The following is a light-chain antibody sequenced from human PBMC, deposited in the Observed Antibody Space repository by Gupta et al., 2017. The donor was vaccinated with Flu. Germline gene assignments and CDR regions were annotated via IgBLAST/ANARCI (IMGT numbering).Light chain of an antibody. CDR1: SSDVGGYNY. Sequence: QSALTQPPSASGSPGQSVTISCTGTSSDVGGYNYVSWYQHHPGKAPKVIIYEVSKRPSGVPDRFSGSKSGNTASLTVSGPQAEDEADYYCSSYGGSNNFVVFGGGTKLTVL. V-gene: IGLV2-8*01. J-gene: IGLJ2*01. CDR2: EVS. CDR3: SSYGGSNNFVV.